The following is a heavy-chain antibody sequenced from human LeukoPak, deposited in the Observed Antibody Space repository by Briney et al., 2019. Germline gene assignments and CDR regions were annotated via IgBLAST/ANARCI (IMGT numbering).Heavy chain of an antibody. D-gene: IGHD3-10*01. CDR3: ARDYYGSGSYGGSIDY. Sequence: PSETLSLTCTVSGGSISSSSYYWGWIRQAPGKGLEWIGSIYYSGSTYYNPSLKSRVTISVDTSKNQFSLKLSSVTAADTAVYYCARDYYGSGSYGGSIDYWGQGTLVTVSS. V-gene: IGHV4-39*07. CDR1: GGSISSSSYY. CDR2: IYYSGST. J-gene: IGHJ4*02.